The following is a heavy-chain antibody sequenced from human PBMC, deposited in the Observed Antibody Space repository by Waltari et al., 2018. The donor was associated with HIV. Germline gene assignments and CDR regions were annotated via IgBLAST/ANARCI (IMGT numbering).Heavy chain of an antibody. J-gene: IGHJ6*02. CDR1: GYSLSSGYY. CDR3: ARVGGSYRDMDV. CDR2: IWPSGNT. V-gene: IGHV4-38-2*01. D-gene: IGHD3-16*02. Sequence: QVQLQESGPGLVKPSETLSLTCAVSGYSLSSGYYWGWIRQFPWKGLEGIGYIWPSGNTYSNPSLKSRVTISVDTANNQFSLKLNSVTAADTAVYYGARVGGSYRDMDVWGQGTTVTVSS.